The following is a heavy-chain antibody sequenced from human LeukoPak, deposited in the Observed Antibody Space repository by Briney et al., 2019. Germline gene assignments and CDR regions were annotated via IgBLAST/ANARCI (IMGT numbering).Heavy chain of an antibody. CDR1: GFTFSSYS. Sequence: PGGSLRLSCAASGFTFSSYSMNWVRQAPGKGLEWVSSISSSSSYIYYADSVKGRFTISRDNSKNTLYLQMNSLRAEDTAVYYCAKDREPYGGSSYYFDYWGQGTLVTVSS. J-gene: IGHJ4*02. V-gene: IGHV3-21*01. D-gene: IGHD4-23*01. CDR3: AKDREPYGGSSYYFDY. CDR2: ISSSSSYI.